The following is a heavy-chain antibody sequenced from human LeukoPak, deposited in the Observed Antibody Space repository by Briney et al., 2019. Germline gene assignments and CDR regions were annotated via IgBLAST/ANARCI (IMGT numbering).Heavy chain of an antibody. CDR3: AKVPRYDILTGCWFDH. D-gene: IGHD3-9*01. CDR1: GFTFSSYA. J-gene: IGHJ5*02. Sequence: GGSLRLSCAASGFTFSSYAMSGVRQAPGKGLEWVSAISGSGGSTYYADSVKGRFTISRDNSKNTLYLQMNSMRAEDTAVYYCAKVPRYDILTGCWFDHWGQGTLVTVSS. V-gene: IGHV3-23*01. CDR2: ISGSGGST.